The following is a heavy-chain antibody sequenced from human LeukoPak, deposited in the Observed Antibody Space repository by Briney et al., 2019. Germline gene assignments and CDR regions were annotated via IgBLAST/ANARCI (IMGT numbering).Heavy chain of an antibody. J-gene: IGHJ4*02. CDR2: IYYSGTT. V-gene: IGHV4-39*01. CDR3: ARHVRFLEWLSSYYFGY. CDR1: GGTLSSSSYY. Sequence: PSETLSLTCTVSGGTLSSSSYYWGWIRQPPGKGLEWIGSIYYSGTTYYNPSLKSPVTISVDTSKSQFSLRLTSVTAADTAVYYCARHVRFLEWLSSYYFGYWGQGTLVTVSS. D-gene: IGHD3-3*01.